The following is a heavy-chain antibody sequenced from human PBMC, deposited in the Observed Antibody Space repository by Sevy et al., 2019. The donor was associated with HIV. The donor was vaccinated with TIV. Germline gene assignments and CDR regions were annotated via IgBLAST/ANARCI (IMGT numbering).Heavy chain of an antibody. J-gene: IGHJ4*01. Sequence: ASVKVSCKASGYTFTAYFLHWVRQAPGQGLEWMGRISPNSGATNYAQKFQGRVTMTRDTSSSTAYMEVTRLKSDDTALYYCARASGTTVGAYFDSWGHGTLVTVSS. V-gene: IGHV1-2*06. D-gene: IGHD3-10*01. CDR2: ISPNSGAT. CDR3: ARASGTTVGAYFDS. CDR1: GYTFTAYF.